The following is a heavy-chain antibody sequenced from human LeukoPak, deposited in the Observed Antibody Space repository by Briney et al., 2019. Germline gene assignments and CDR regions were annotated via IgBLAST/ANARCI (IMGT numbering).Heavy chain of an antibody. V-gene: IGHV3-7*01. J-gene: IGHJ4*02. CDR2: IKQDGSEK. CDR1: GFTFSIYA. Sequence: GGSLRLSCADSGFTFSIYAMSWVRQAPGKGLEWVANIKQDGSEKYYVDSVKGRFTISRDNAKDSLYLQMNSLRAEDTAVYYCASIGYRSSWADYFDYWGQGTLVTVSS. D-gene: IGHD6-13*01. CDR3: ASIGYRSSWADYFDY.